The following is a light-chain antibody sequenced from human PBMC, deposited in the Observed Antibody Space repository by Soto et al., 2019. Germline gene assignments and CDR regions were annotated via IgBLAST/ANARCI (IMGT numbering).Light chain of an antibody. CDR2: AAS. V-gene: IGKV1-27*01. CDR1: QAIRNF. CDR3: QKYSSVPG. Sequence: DIQMTQSPTSLSASVGDRVTITCRASQAIRNFVAWYHQKPGKDPMLLVYAASTLQSGVPSRFSGRGAGTDFTLTINSLQPEDVATYSWQKYSSVPGFGPWTKVSIK. J-gene: IGKJ3*01.